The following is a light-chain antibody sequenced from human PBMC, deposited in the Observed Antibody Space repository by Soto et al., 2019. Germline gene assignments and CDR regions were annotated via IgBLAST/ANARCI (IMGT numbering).Light chain of an antibody. CDR3: SSYTSSNIPV. J-gene: IGLJ7*01. CDR2: DVT. CDR1: SSDVGGYNY. V-gene: IGLV2-14*01. Sequence: QSALTQAASVSGSPGQSITMSCTGTSSDVGGYNYVSWYQQHPGKAPRLMIYDVTKRPSGVSNRFSGSKSGNTASLTISGLQAEDEAEYYCSSYTSSNIPVFGGGTQLTVL.